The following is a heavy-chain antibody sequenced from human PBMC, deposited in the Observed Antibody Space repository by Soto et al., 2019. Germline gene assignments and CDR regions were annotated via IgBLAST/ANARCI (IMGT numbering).Heavy chain of an antibody. Sequence: PGGSLRLSCAASGFTFSGYGMNWVRQAPGKGLEWVAVVSHDGSYGYYADSVKGRFTISRDNSKNMLYLQMNSLRAEDTAIYYCARGRDGYSFYFYYGMDVWGQGTTVTVSS. V-gene: IGHV3-30*03. CDR1: GFTFSGYG. D-gene: IGHD4-4*01. CDR2: VSHDGSYG. J-gene: IGHJ6*02. CDR3: ARGRDGYSFYFYYGMDV.